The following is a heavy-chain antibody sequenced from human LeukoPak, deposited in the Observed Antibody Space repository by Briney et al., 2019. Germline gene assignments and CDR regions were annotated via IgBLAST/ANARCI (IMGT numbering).Heavy chain of an antibody. V-gene: IGHV4-59*12. CDR2: IYHSGST. Sequence: PSETLSLTCTVSGGSISSYYWSWIRQPPGKGLEWIGEIYHSGSTNYNPSLKSRVTISVDKSKNQFSLKLSSVTAADTAVYYCARDSYFYDSSGYPRGAFDIWGQGTMVTVSS. CDR3: ARDSYFYDSSGYPRGAFDI. D-gene: IGHD3-22*01. CDR1: GGSISSYY. J-gene: IGHJ3*02.